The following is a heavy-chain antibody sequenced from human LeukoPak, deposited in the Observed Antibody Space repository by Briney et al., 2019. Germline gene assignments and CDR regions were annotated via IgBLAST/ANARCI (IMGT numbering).Heavy chain of an antibody. D-gene: IGHD4-11*01. Sequence: PGGSLRLTCAASGFTFSTFWMHWGRQAPGKGLVWVSRVNSDGSSTSYADSVKGRFTISRDNAKNTLSLQMNSLRAEDTAVYYCARQAYSHSDYWGQGSLVTVSS. CDR1: GFTFSTFW. V-gene: IGHV3-74*01. J-gene: IGHJ4*02. CDR3: ARQAYSHSDY. CDR2: VNSDGSST.